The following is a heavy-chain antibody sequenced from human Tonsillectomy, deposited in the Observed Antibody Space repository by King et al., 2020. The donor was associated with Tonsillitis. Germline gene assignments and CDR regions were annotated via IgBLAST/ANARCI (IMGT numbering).Heavy chain of an antibody. V-gene: IGHV4-30-2*01. J-gene: IGHJ4*02. CDR1: GGSISSGGYS. CDR2: IYHSGST. D-gene: IGHD1-14*01. CDR3: ARSTNLYYFDY. Sequence: QLQESGSGLVKPSQTLSLTCAVSGGSISSGGYSWSWIRQPPGKGLEWIGYIYHSGSTYYNPSLKSRVTISVDRSKNQFSLKLSSVTAADTAVYYCARSTNLYYFDYWGQGTLVTVSS.